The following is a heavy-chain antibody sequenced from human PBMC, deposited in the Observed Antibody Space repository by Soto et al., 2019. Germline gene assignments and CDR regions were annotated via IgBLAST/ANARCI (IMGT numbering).Heavy chain of an antibody. V-gene: IGHV3-23*01. CDR3: AKDAVVVVPAVNRNWFAR. J-gene: IGHJ5*02. CDR2: ISGFGDST. Sequence: AEGSLRLSCAASVFSFSSYGMSWVRQAPGKGLEWVSGISGFGDSTYYADSVKGRFTISRDNSENTLYLQMNSLRAEDTAVYFCAKDAVVVVPAVNRNWFARWGTGTQVTVPS. D-gene: IGHD2-2*01. CDR1: VFSFSSYG.